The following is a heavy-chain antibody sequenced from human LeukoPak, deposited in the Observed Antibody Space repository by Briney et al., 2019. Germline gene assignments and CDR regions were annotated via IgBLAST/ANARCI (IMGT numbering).Heavy chain of an antibody. D-gene: IGHD1-7*01. V-gene: IGHV3-49*03. J-gene: IGHJ3*02. CDR3: TIKTGTTLSDAFDI. CDR1: GFTFGDYA. CDR2: IRSKAYGGTT. Sequence: GGSLRLSCTASGFTFGDYAMSWFRQAPGKGLEWVGFIRSKAYGGTTEYAASVKGRFTISRDDSKSIAYLQMNSLKTEDTAVYYCTIKTGTTLSDAFDIWGQGTMVTVSS.